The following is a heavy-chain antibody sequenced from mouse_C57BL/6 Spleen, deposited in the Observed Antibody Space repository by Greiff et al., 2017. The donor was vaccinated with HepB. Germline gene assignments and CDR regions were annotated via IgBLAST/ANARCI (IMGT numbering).Heavy chain of an antibody. CDR2: IDPSDSET. V-gene: IGHV1-52*01. D-gene: IGHD2-10*02. J-gene: IGHJ1*03. CDR3: ARKDTSYWYFDV. CDR1: GYTFTSYW. Sequence: QVQLQQPGAELVRPGSSVKLSCKASGYTFTSYWMHWVKQRPIQGLEWIGNIDPSDSETHYNQKFKDKATLTVDKSSSTAYMQLSSLTSEDSAVYYGARKDTSYWYFDVWGTGTTVTVSS.